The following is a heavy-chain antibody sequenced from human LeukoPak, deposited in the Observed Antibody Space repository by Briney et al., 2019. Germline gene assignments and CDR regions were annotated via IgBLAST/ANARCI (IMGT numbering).Heavy chain of an antibody. V-gene: IGHV3-49*04. CDR1: GFTFGDYV. Sequence: GRSLRLSCTASGFTFGDYVMSWVRQAPGKGLEWIGFIRSKAYGGTTEYAASVKGRFTISRDDSKSIAYLQMNSLKTEDTAVYYCTRVDNSGWYEVYWGQGTLVTVSS. J-gene: IGHJ4*02. CDR2: IRSKAYGGTT. D-gene: IGHD6-19*01. CDR3: TRVDNSGWYEVY.